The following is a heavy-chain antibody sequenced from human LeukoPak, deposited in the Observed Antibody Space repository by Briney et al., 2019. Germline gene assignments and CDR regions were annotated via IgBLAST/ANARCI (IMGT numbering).Heavy chain of an antibody. J-gene: IGHJ3*02. CDR3: SAGTPNIVAHDAFDI. Sequence: GASVKLSCKASGSPFTSSAMPWVRQARGQRLEWIGWFVVGSGDGNYAQKFQERGRITMDMSESTAYMELSSLRSEDTAMYYCSAGTPNIVAHDAFDIWGQGTMVTVSS. D-gene: IGHD5-12*01. CDR1: GSPFTSSA. V-gene: IGHV1-58*02. CDR2: FVVGSGDG.